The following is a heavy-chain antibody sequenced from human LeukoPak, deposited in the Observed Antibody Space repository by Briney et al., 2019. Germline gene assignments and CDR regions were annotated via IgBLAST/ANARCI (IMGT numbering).Heavy chain of an antibody. CDR1: GFTFSSYW. D-gene: IGHD3-10*01. CDR3: ARDTVLWFGESYDPYNWFDP. Sequence: PGGSLRLSCAASGFTFSSYWTHWVRQAPGKGLVWVSRINSDGSSTSYADSVKGRFTISRDNAKNTLYLQMNSLRAEDTAVYYCARDTVLWFGESYDPYNWFDPWGQGTLVTVSS. J-gene: IGHJ5*02. V-gene: IGHV3-74*01. CDR2: INSDGSST.